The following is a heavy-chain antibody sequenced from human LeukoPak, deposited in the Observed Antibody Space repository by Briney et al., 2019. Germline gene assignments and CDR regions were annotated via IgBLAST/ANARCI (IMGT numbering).Heavy chain of an antibody. CDR2: INHSGST. D-gene: IGHD4-17*01. CDR1: GGSISSGGDY. V-gene: IGHV4-39*01. CDR3: ARHSDKGDYSPLDY. Sequence: SETLSLTCTVSGGSISSGGDYWSWIRQPPGKGLEWIGEINHSGSTNYNPSLKSRVTISVDTSKNQFSLKLSSVTAADTAVYYCARHSDKGDYSPLDYWGQGTLVTVSS. J-gene: IGHJ4*02.